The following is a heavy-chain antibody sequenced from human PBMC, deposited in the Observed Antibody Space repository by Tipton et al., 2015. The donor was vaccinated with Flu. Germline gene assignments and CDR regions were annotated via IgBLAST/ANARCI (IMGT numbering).Heavy chain of an antibody. Sequence: SLRLSCAASGFTFSSYEMNWVRQAPGKGLEWVSYISSSGSTIYYADSVKGRFTISRDNAKNSLYLQMNSLRAEDTAVYYCARDTVYYYYYGMDVWGQGTTVTVSS. V-gene: IGHV3-48*03. J-gene: IGHJ6*02. D-gene: IGHD4-11*01. CDR3: ARDTVYYYYYGMDV. CDR1: GFTFSSYE. CDR2: ISSSGSTI.